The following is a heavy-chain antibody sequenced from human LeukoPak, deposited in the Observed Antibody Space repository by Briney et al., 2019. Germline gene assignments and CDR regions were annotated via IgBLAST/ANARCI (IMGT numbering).Heavy chain of an antibody. CDR3: AIAHAIRPFAY. CDR1: GFTFRSYV. J-gene: IGHJ4*02. D-gene: IGHD5-12*01. CDR2: ISDSGDGT. Sequence: PGGSLRLSCTASGFTFRSYVFSWVRQAPGKGLEWVSAISDSGDGTYYADSVKGRFTISRDNSKNTLYLQMNGLGAEDTAVYYCAIAHAIRPFAYWGQGTLVTVSS. V-gene: IGHV3-23*01.